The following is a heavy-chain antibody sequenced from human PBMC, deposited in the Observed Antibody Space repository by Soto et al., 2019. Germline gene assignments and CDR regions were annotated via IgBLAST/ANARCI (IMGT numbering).Heavy chain of an antibody. J-gene: IGHJ4*02. CDR1: GYTFTSYG. CDR2: ISGYNGNT. CDR3: ARDLGGQIVDY. V-gene: IGHV1-18*01. Sequence: QVQLVQSGAEVKKPGASVKVSCKASGYTFTSYGISWVRQAPGQGLEWMGWISGYNGNTKYAQKLQGRVTKTTDTSTSPAYTELRSLRADDTAVYYCARDLGGQIVDYWGQGTLVTVSS. D-gene: IGHD1-26*01.